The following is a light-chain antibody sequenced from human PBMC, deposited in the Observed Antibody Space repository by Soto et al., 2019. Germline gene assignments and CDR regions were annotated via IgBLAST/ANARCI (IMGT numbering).Light chain of an antibody. CDR1: HSVTTN. J-gene: IGKJ3*01. Sequence: VVMTQSPATLSLSPGERATLSCMASHSVTTNFAWYQQKPGQAPRLLIHGASTRATGIPDRFSGSGSGTEFTLTIGSMQSEDCAIYYCQQYNNWPQAFGPGTRVDTK. CDR2: GAS. CDR3: QQYNNWPQA. V-gene: IGKV3-15*01.